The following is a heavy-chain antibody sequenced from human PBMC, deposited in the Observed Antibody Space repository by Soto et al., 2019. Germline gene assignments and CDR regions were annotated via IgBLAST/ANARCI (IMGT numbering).Heavy chain of an antibody. D-gene: IGHD5-12*01. CDR2: IYWNDDA. CDR1: GFSLSTNEVG. J-gene: IGHJ4*02. V-gene: IGHV2-5*01. CDR3: IHDGKLGYTGYDRFDY. Sequence: QITLKESGPTLMKPTQTLTLTCTFSGFSLSTNEVGVGWIRQPPGKALEWLALIYWNDDARYSPSLKNRLTITKDTSKNQVVLTMTNMDPVDTATNYCIHDGKLGYTGYDRFDYWGQGTLVTVSS.